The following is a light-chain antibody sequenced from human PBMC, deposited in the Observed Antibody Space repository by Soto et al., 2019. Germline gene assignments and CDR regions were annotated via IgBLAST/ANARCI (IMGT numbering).Light chain of an antibody. CDR2: DAS. J-gene: IGKJ2*01. CDR3: QQYTTYPDT. V-gene: IGKV1-5*01. CDR1: QSVTNW. Sequence: DIQMTQSPSTLSASVGDRVTITCRASQSVTNWLAWYQQKPGKAPNLLIYDASRLQSCIPSRFSGSGSGTEFTLTISSLQPDDFATYYCQQYTTYPDTFGQGTKLEIK.